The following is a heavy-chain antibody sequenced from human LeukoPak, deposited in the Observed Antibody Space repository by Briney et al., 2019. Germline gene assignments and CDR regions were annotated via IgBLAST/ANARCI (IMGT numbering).Heavy chain of an antibody. Sequence: TGGSLRLSCAASGFTFDDYGMSWVRQAPGKGLEWVSGINWNGGSTGYADSVKGRFTISRDNAKNSLYLQMNSLRAEDTALYYCARSLPMPWGGTHFDYWGQGTLVTVSS. CDR2: INWNGGST. J-gene: IGHJ4*02. CDR1: GFTFDDYG. V-gene: IGHV3-20*04. CDR3: ARSLPMPWGGTHFDY. D-gene: IGHD2-2*01.